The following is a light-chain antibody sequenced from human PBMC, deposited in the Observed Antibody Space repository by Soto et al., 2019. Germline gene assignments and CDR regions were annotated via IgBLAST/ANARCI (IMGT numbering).Light chain of an antibody. J-gene: IGKJ2*01. CDR2: VAS. V-gene: IGKV1-9*01. CDR1: QGITSH. CDR3: QQVNRYPYS. Sequence: DIQLTQSPSFLSASVGDRVTISCRASQGITSHLAWYQQKPGKAPNLLIYVASTLQSGGPSRFSSSGFGTEFTLTVSSLQPKDFAHYYCQQVNRYPYSFGQGTKLEIK.